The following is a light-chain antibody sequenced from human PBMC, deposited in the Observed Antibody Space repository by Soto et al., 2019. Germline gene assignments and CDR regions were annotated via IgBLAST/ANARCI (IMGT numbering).Light chain of an antibody. CDR1: SSDVGTYNR. J-gene: IGLJ1*01. V-gene: IGLV2-18*01. CDR2: EVN. Sequence: QSVLTQPPSVSGSPGQSVTISCTGTSSDVGTYNRVSWYQKPPGTAPKLMIYEVNNRPSGVPDRFSGSYSGNTAFLTISGLQAEDEADYYCSLYTTSSTYVFGTGTKVTVL. CDR3: SLYTTSSTYV.